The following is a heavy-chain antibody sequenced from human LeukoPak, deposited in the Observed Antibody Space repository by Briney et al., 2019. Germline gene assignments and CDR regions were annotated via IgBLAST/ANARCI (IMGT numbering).Heavy chain of an antibody. CDR3: AGRGWAAGNY. V-gene: IGHV4-34*01. CDR1: GGSFSGFY. Sequence: PSETLSLTCAVYGGSFSGFYWSWIRPPPGKGLEWIGEINHSGSTNYNPSLKSRVTISVDTSKNQFSLKLSSVTAADTAVYYCAGRGWAAGNYWGQGTLVTVSS. D-gene: IGHD6-13*01. J-gene: IGHJ4*02. CDR2: INHSGST.